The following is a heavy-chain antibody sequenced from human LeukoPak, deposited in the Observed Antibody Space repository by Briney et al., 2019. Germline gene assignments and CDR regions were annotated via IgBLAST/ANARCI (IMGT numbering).Heavy chain of an antibody. CDR2: ISSSSSTI. CDR3: AKGSSTTCPCYRDH. Sequence: GGSLRLSCAASGFTFSSYSMNWVRQAPGKGLEWVSYISSSSSTIYYADSVKGRFTISRDSAKNSLYLQMNSLRAEDTAVYYCAKGSSTTCPCYRDHWGQGTLVTVSS. CDR1: GFTFSSYS. J-gene: IGHJ4*02. V-gene: IGHV3-48*04. D-gene: IGHD2-2*01.